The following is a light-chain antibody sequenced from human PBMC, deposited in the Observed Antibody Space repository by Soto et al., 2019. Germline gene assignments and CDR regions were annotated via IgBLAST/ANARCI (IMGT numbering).Light chain of an antibody. Sequence: QSVLTQPPSVSGAPGQRVTISCTGSSSNIWAGHDVHWYQQLPGTAPKLLIYGNGNRPSGVPERFSGSKSGTSASLAITGLQAEDEADYYCQSYDSSLSGSEVFGTGTKVTVL. CDR3: QSYDSSLSGSEV. J-gene: IGLJ1*01. V-gene: IGLV1-40*01. CDR1: SSNIWAGHD. CDR2: GNG.